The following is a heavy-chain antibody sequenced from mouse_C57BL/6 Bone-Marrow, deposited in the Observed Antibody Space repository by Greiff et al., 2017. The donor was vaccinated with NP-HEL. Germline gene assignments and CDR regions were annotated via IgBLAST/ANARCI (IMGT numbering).Heavy chain of an antibody. CDR3: ARYYGSSLWYFDV. CDR1: GYTFTSYW. J-gene: IGHJ1*03. D-gene: IGHD1-1*01. V-gene: IGHV1-55*01. Sequence: QVQLQQSGAELVKPGASVKMSCKASGYTFTSYWITWVKQRPGQGLEWIGDIYPGSGSTNYNEKFKSKATLTVDTSSSTAYMQLSSLTSEDSAVYYCARYYGSSLWYFDVWGTGTTVTVSS. CDR2: IYPGSGST.